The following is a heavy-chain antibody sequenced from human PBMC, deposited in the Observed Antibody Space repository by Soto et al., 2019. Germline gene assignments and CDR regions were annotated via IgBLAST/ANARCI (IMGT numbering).Heavy chain of an antibody. CDR2: IGTAGDT. V-gene: IGHV3-13*01. J-gene: IGHJ4*02. CDR3: ARVEKKLVYDY. CDR1: GFTFSSYD. D-gene: IGHD2-2*02. Sequence: EVQLVESGGGLVQPGGSLRLSCAASGFTFSSYDMHWVRQATGKGLEWVSAIGTAGDTYYPGSVKGRFTISRENAKNSLYLQMISMRAEDTAVYYCARVEKKLVYDYWGQGTLVTVSS.